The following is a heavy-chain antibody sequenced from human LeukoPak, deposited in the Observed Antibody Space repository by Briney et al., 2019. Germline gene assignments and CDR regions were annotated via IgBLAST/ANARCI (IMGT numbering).Heavy chain of an antibody. D-gene: IGHD3-10*01. CDR3: AALWFGDPETPHDY. Sequence: SETLSLTCTVSGGSISRYYWSWVRQPPGKGLEWIGYIYYTGTTNYNPSLKSRVTISVDTSKNQFSLKVRSVTAADTAVYYCAALWFGDPETPHDYWGQGTLVTVSS. CDR2: IYYTGTT. V-gene: IGHV4-59*01. J-gene: IGHJ4*02. CDR1: GGSISRYY.